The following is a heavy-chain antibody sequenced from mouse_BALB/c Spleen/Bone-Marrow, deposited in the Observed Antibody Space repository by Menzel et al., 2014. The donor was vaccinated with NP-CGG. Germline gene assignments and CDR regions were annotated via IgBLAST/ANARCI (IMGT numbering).Heavy chain of an antibody. Sequence: VHVKQSGGGLVQPGGSRKLSCAASGFTFSSFGMHRVRQAPEKGLEWVAYISSGSSTVYYADKVMGRFTISRDNPKNTLFLQMTSLRSEDTAMYYCARSGSSSGYFDYWGQGTTLTVSS. D-gene: IGHD1-1*01. V-gene: IGHV5-17*02. CDR3: ARSGSSSGYFDY. J-gene: IGHJ2*01. CDR2: ISSGSSTV. CDR1: GFTFSSFG.